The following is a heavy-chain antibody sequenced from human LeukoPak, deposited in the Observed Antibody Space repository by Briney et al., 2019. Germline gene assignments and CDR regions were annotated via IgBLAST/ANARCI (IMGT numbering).Heavy chain of an antibody. CDR1: GYTFTSYN. CDR2: MNPHSGNT. Sequence: ASVKVSCKASGYTFTSYNINWVRQATGQGIEWMGWMNPHSGNTGYAQTFQGRGTMTKNTSITTTYMELNSLRSKDTAVYYCARALSVTAESYYYMVVWGKGTTVTVSS. J-gene: IGHJ6*03. V-gene: IGHV1-8*01. D-gene: IGHD2-21*02. CDR3: ARALSVTAESYYYMVV.